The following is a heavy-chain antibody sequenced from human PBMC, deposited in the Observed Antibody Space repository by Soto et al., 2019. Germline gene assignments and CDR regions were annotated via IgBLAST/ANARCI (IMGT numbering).Heavy chain of an antibody. D-gene: IGHD3-9*01. Sequence: GSLRLSCAASGLTFSNYGMHWVRQAPGKGLEWVAVISYDGSNKYYADSVKGRFTISRDNSKNTLYLQMNRLRAEDTAVYYCENAQNFDWLSHFDHWGQGTMVTVSP. CDR2: ISYDGSNK. CDR3: ENAQNFDWLSHFDH. CDR1: GLTFSNYG. V-gene: IGHV3-30*18. J-gene: IGHJ4*02.